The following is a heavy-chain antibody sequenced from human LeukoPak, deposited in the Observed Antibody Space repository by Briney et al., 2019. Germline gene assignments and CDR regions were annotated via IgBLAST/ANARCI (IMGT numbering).Heavy chain of an antibody. CDR1: GYSFTSYW. Sequence: PGESLKISCKASGYSFTSYWISWVRQMPGKGLEWMGTINPSDAYTNYSPSFQGHVTISADKSITTAYLQWSSLKASDTAMYYCARLGAAGWEWWFDPWGQGTPVTFSS. V-gene: IGHV5-10-1*01. J-gene: IGHJ5*02. CDR2: INPSDAYT. CDR3: ARLGAAGWEWWFDP. D-gene: IGHD6-13*01.